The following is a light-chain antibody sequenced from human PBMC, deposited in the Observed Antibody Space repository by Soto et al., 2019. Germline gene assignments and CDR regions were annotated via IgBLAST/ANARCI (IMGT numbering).Light chain of an antibody. J-gene: IGLJ3*02. CDR1: SGDVGHYNY. Sequence: QSALTQPASVSGSPGQSITISCTGSSGDVGHYNYVSWYQQHPGKAPKLMIYEVSNRPSGVSNRFSGSKSGNTASLIISGLQAEDEAEYYCTSYTTSRIWVFGGGTKVTV. CDR3: TSYTTSRIWV. V-gene: IGLV2-14*01. CDR2: EVS.